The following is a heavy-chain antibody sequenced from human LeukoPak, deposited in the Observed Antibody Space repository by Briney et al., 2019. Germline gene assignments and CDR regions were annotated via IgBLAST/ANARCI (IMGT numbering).Heavy chain of an antibody. D-gene: IGHD2-2*02. CDR3: ARGPYCSSTSCYTPDFDY. V-gene: IGHV4-34*01. J-gene: IGHJ4*02. Sequence: SETLSLTCAVYGGSFSGYYWSWIRQPPGKGLDWIGEINHSGSTNYNPSLKSRVTISVDTSKNQFSLKLSSVTAADTAVYYCARGPYCSSTSCYTPDFDYWGQGTLVTVSS. CDR1: GGSFSGYY. CDR2: INHSGST.